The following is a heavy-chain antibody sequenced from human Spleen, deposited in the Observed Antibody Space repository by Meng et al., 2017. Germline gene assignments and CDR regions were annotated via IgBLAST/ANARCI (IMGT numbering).Heavy chain of an antibody. D-gene: IGHD4-11*01. CDR3: ARGPTTMAHDFDY. V-gene: IGHV4-34*01. Sequence: QAQLQQWAAGLLKPSETLSSTCVVSGGSFSDYYWSWIRQPPGKGLEWIGEINHSGSTNYNPSLESRATISVDTSQNNLSLKLSSVTAADSAVYYCARGPTTMAHDFDYWGQGTLVTVSS. J-gene: IGHJ4*02. CDR1: GGSFSDYY. CDR2: INHSGST.